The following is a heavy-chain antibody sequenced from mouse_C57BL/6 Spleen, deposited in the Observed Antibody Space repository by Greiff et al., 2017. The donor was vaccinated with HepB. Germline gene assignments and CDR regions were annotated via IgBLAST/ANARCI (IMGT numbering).Heavy chain of an antibody. CDR3: ARWDDYDSAWFAY. CDR1: GYTFTDYN. D-gene: IGHD2-4*01. CDR2: INPNNGGT. V-gene: IGHV1-18*01. J-gene: IGHJ3*01. Sequence: VQLKESGPELVKPGASVKIPCKASGYTFTDYNMDWVKQSHGKSLEWIGDINPNNGGTIYNQKFKGKATLTVDKSSSTAYMELRSLTSEDTAVYYCARWDDYDSAWFAYWGQGTLVTVSA.